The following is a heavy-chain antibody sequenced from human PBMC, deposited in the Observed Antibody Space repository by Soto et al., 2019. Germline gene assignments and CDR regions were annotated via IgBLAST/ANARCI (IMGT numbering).Heavy chain of an antibody. CDR2: INSDGSST. V-gene: IGHV3-74*01. CDR3: ARDYRRIAVGY. CDR1: GFTFSSYW. D-gene: IGHD6-13*01. J-gene: IGHJ4*02. Sequence: GGSLRLSCAASGFTFSSYWMHRVRQAPGKGLVWVSRINSDGSSTSCADSVKGRFTISRDNAKNTLYLQMNSLRAEDTAVYYCARDYRRIAVGYWGQGTLVTVSS.